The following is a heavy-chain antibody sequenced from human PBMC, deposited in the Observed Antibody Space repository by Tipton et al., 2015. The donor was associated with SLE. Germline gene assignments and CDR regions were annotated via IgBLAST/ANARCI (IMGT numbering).Heavy chain of an antibody. CDR3: AREYLSGSYVDWFDP. D-gene: IGHD3-10*01. J-gene: IGHJ5*02. CDR1: GSLSSYH. V-gene: IGHV4-34*01. CDR2: INHNGST. Sequence: TLSLTCAVSGSLSSYHWRWIRQSPGKGLEWIGEINHNGSTKYNPSLKRRVTVSVDTSKNQFSLKLSSVTAAYTGVYYCAREYLSGSYVDWFDPWGQGTLVTVSS.